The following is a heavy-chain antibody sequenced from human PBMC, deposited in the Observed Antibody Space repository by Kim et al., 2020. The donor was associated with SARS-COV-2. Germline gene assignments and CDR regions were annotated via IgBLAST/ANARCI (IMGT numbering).Heavy chain of an antibody. J-gene: IGHJ4*02. Sequence: YTEDRVKGRLNLSRDNSKNTLYLQMNSLRAEDTAVYYCAKEVGATYPPDYWGQGTLVTVSS. D-gene: IGHD1-26*01. CDR3: AKEVGATYPPDY. V-gene: IGHV3-23*01.